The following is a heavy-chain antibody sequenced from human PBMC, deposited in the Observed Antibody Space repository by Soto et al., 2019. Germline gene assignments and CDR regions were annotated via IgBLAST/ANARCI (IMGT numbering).Heavy chain of an antibody. Sequence: KGLEWVAVIGYDGSNKYNADSVKGRFTISRDNSKNTLYLQMNSLRAEDTAVFFFQGGAGIRDCSTVSAFLLNRSSDL. J-gene: IGHJ2*01. D-gene: IGHD3-10*01. CDR3: QGGAGIRDCSTVSAFLLNRSSDL. V-gene: IGHV3-30*02. CDR2: IGYDGSNK.